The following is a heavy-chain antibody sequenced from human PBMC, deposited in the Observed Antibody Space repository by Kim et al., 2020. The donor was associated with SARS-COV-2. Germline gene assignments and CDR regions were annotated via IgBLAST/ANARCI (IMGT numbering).Heavy chain of an antibody. Sequence: GGSLRLSCAASGFTFSSYSMNWVRQAPGKGLEWVSSISSSSSYIYYADSVKGRFTISRDNAKNSLYLQMNSLGAEDTAVYYCCVFELLWFGELFNPNDYWGQGTLVTVSS. CDR3: CVFELLWFGELFNPNDY. CDR2: ISSSSSYI. V-gene: IGHV3-21*01. D-gene: IGHD3-10*01. J-gene: IGHJ4*02. CDR1: GFTFSSYS.